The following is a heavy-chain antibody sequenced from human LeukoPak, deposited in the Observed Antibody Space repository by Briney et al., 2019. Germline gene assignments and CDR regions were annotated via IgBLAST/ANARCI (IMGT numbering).Heavy chain of an antibody. D-gene: IGHD3-10*01. CDR3: AREKITMVRGVNMGLDY. V-gene: IGHV4-39*02. J-gene: IGHJ4*02. CDR2: IYYSGNT. CDR1: GGSIRSSSYY. Sequence: SETLSLTCTVSGGSIRSSSYYWGWIRQPPGKGLEWIGSIYYSGNTYYNQSLESRVTISVDTSKNQFSLILNSVTAADTAVYYCAREKITMVRGVNMGLDYWGQGTLVTVSS.